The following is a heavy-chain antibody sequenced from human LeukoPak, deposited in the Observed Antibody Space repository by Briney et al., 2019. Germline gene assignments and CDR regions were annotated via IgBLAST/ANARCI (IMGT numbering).Heavy chain of an antibody. D-gene: IGHD3-16*01. CDR1: GFTFSSYE. CDR3: ARLYYDYVWGSRDAFDI. Sequence: GGSLRLSCAASGFTFSSYEMNWVRQAPGKGLEWVSYISSSGSTIYYADSVKGQFTISRDNAKNSLYLQMNSLRAEDTAVYYCARLYYDYVWGSRDAFDIWGQGTMVTVSS. J-gene: IGHJ3*02. V-gene: IGHV3-48*03. CDR2: ISSSGSTI.